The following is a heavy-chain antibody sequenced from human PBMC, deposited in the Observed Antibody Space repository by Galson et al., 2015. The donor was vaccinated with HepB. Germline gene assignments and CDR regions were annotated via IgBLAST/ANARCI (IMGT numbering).Heavy chain of an antibody. CDR1: GFTFSASG. CDR2: ISQDGRNK. J-gene: IGHJ5*02. D-gene: IGHD4-11*01. CDR3: AKGAYSNIFMAGGWFDP. Sequence: SLRLSCAASGFTFSASGMHWVRQAPGKGPECVAGISQDGRNKYQSDSVKGRSAISRDNSENTLFMEMKSLRVEDTAVYYCAKGAYSNIFMAGGWFDPWGQGTLVIVSS. V-gene: IGHV3-30*18.